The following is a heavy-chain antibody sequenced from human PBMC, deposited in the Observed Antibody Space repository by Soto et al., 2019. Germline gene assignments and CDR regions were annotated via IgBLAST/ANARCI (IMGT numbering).Heavy chain of an antibody. CDR1: GFTFSSYA. CDR3: AKDRVDYARGWFDP. J-gene: IGHJ5*02. Sequence: GGSLRLSCAASGFTFSSYAMSWVRQAPGKGLQWISAITGSGGSTYYADSVKGRFTISRDNSKNALYLQMNSLRAEDTAVYYCAKDRVDYARGWFDPWSQGTLVTVSS. V-gene: IGHV3-23*01. CDR2: ITGSGGST. D-gene: IGHD2-2*01.